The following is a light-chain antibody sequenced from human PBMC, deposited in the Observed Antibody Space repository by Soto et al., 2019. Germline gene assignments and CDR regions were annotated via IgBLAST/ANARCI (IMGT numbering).Light chain of an antibody. Sequence: DIVMTQSPDSLAVSLGERATINCKSSQSVLDSSNNKNYLAWYQQKPGQPPKLLIYWASTRESGVPDRFSGIGSGPDFTLTISSLQAEDVAVYYCQQYDSTPRTFGQGTKVEIK. CDR2: WAS. CDR3: QQYDSTPRT. V-gene: IGKV4-1*01. J-gene: IGKJ1*01. CDR1: QSVLDSSNNKNY.